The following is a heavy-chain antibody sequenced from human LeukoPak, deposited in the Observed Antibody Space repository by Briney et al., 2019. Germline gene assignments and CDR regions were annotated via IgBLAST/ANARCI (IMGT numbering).Heavy chain of an antibody. V-gene: IGHV1-18*01. CDR2: ISVYKGNT. J-gene: IGHJ5*02. Sequence: ASVKVSCKASGYTFTSYGISWVRQAPGQGLEWMGWISVYKGNTNYAQKLQGRVTMTTDTSTDTAYMELRSLRSDDTDVYYCARDLSEKYQLLLNWFDPWGQGTLVTVSS. CDR3: ARDLSEKYQLLLNWFDP. CDR1: GYTFTSYG. D-gene: IGHD2-2*01.